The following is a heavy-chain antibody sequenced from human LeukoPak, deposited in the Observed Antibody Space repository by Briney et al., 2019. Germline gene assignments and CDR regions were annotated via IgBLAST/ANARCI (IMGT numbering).Heavy chain of an antibody. V-gene: IGHV3-30*18. CDR3: AKVSAVVVVAAPSYGMDV. CDR2: ISYDGSNK. Sequence: GGSLRLSCAASGFTFSSYGMHWVRQAPGKGLEWVAVISYDGSNKYYADSVKGRFTISRDNSKNTLYLQMNSLGAEDTAVYYCAKVSAVVVVAAPSYGMDVWGKGTTVTVSS. CDR1: GFTFSSYG. J-gene: IGHJ6*04. D-gene: IGHD2-15*01.